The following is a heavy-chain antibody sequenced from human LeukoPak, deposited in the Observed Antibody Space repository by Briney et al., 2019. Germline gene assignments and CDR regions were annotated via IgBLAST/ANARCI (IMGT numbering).Heavy chain of an antibody. CDR3: AKDSTGGYRYGANLDY. CDR2: ISGSGGRT. Sequence: RTGGSLRLSCAASGFTFSKSGMTWVRQAPGKGLEWVSAISGSGGRTYYADSVRGRFTISRDNSKNTLYLQMNSLRVEDTAVYYCAKDSTGGYRYGANLDYWGQGTLVTVSS. J-gene: IGHJ4*02. V-gene: IGHV3-23*01. CDR1: GFTFSKSG. D-gene: IGHD3-16*02.